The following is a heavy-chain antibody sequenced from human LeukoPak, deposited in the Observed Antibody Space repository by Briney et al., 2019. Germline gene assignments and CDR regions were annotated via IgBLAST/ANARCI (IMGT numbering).Heavy chain of an antibody. CDR1: GYTFTGYY. CDR2: INPNSGGT. Sequence: ASVTVSCKASGYTFTGYYMHWVRQAPGQGLEWMGWINPNSGGTNYAQKFQGRVTMTRDTSTSTAYMEVSRLRSDDTAVHYCARAPSILEWFPLGCGGQGTLVTVSS. CDR3: ARAPSILEWFPLGC. V-gene: IGHV1-2*02. J-gene: IGHJ4*02. D-gene: IGHD3-3*01.